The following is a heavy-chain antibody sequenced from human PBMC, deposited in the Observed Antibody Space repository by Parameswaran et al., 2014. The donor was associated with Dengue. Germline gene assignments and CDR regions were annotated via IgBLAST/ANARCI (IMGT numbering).Heavy chain of an antibody. J-gene: IGHJ5*02. Sequence: RQPPGKGLEWIGYIYYSGSTNYNPSLKSRVTISVDTSKNQFSLKLSSVTAADTAVYYCARLQLRFLEWLSAFDPWGQGTPGHRLL. CDR2: IYYSGST. V-gene: IGHV4-61*07. D-gene: IGHD3-3*01. CDR3: ARLQLRFLEWLSAFDP.